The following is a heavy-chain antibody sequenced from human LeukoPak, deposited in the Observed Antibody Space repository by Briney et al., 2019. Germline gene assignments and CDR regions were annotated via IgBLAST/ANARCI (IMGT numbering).Heavy chain of an antibody. CDR1: GFTFSNAW. J-gene: IGHJ4*02. CDR2: VGGTSYYT. Sequence: GGSLRLSCAASGFTFSNAWMSWVRQAPGKGLEWVSVVGGTSYYTHYADSVKGRFTISRDNSKNTLYLQMSSLRAEDTAVYYCVKEAGGFDYWGQGTLVTVSP. D-gene: IGHD1-14*01. CDR3: VKEAGGFDY. V-gene: IGHV3-23*01.